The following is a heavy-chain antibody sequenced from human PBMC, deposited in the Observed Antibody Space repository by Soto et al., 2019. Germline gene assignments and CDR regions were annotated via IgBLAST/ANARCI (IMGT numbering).Heavy chain of an antibody. CDR3: ARGIFHDFWSGYLLDY. CDR1: GFTFSSYS. Sequence: GGSLRLSCAASGFTFSSYSMNWVRQAPGKGLEWVSSISSSSSYIYYADSVKGRFTISRDNAKNSLYLQMNSLRAEDTSVYYCARGIFHDFWSGYLLDYWGQGTLVTVS. V-gene: IGHV3-21*01. CDR2: ISSSSSYI. D-gene: IGHD3-3*01. J-gene: IGHJ4*02.